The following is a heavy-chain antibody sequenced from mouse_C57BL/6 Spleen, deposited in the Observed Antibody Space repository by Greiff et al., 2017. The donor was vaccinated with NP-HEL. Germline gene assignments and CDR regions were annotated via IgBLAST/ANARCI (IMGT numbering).Heavy chain of an antibody. Sequence: VKLQESGAELVRPGTSVKMSCKASGYTFTNYWIGWAKQRPGHGLEWIGDIYPGGGYTNYNEKFKGKATLTADKSSSTAYMQFSSLTSEDSAIYYCARMGGNYWYFDVWGTGTTVTVSS. CDR3: ARMGGNYWYFDV. CDR1: GYTFTNYW. CDR2: IYPGGGYT. D-gene: IGHD2-1*01. V-gene: IGHV1-63*01. J-gene: IGHJ1*03.